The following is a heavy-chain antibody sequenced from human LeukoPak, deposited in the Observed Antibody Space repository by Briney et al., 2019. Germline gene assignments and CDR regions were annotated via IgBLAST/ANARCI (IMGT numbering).Heavy chain of an antibody. D-gene: IGHD6-25*01. J-gene: IGHJ1*01. CDR2: INHSGST. Sequence: PSETLSLTCAVYGGSFSGYYWSWIRQPPGKGLEWIGEINHSGSTNYNPSLKSRVTISVDTSKNQFSLKLSSVTAADAAVYYCARGAAREYFQHWGQGTLVTVSS. CDR1: GGSFSGYY. CDR3: ARGAAREYFQH. V-gene: IGHV4-34*01.